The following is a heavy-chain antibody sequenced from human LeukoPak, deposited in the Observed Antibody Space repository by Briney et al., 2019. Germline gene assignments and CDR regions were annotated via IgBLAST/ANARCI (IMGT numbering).Heavy chain of an antibody. CDR1: GFSVSDYY. Sequence: GGSLRLSCDASGFSVSDYYMSWIRQSPGKGLEWISYITSGSGSTKYADSVKGRFTISRDKAKNSVALQLNSLRAEDTAVYYCTKERRGSYYAFESWGQGTLVTVSS. J-gene: IGHJ4*02. D-gene: IGHD3-22*01. CDR2: ITSGSGST. CDR3: TKERRGSYYAFES. V-gene: IGHV3-11*05.